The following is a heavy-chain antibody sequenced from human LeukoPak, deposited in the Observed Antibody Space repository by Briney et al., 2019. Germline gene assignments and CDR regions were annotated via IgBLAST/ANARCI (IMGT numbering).Heavy chain of an antibody. CDR3: AREGGGDCSGGSCYSWLDP. Sequence: GSLKVSCKASGYTFTSYDINWVRQATGQGLEWMGWMNPNSGNTGYAQKFQGRVTMTRNTSISTAYMKLSSLRSEDTAGYYCAREGGGDCSGGSCYSWLDPWGQGTLVTVSS. J-gene: IGHJ5*02. CDR2: MNPNSGNT. D-gene: IGHD2-15*01. CDR1: GYTFTSYD. V-gene: IGHV1-8*01.